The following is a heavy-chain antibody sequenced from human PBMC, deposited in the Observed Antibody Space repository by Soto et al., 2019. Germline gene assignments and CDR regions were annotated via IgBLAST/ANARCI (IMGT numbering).Heavy chain of an antibody. Sequence: SETLSLTCTVSGGSISSGGYSWSWIRQTPGKGLEWIGYIYPTGKTYYNPSLMNRATLSIDTSQNQFSLQLTSVTAADTAVYFCARAPQGPAPRWGVWGHGTTVTVSS. CDR2: IYPTGKT. D-gene: IGHD7-27*01. J-gene: IGHJ6*02. CDR1: GGSISSGGYS. CDR3: ARAPQGPAPRWGV. V-gene: IGHV4-30-2*01.